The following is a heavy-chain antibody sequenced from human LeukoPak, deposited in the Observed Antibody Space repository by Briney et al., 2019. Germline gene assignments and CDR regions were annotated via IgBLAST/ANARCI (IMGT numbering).Heavy chain of an antibody. CDR1: GGSFSGYY. J-gene: IGHJ4*02. CDR2: INHSGST. V-gene: IGHV4-34*01. CDR3: ARVGDQYSSSPLNYFDY. D-gene: IGHD6-13*01. Sequence: KPSETLSLTCAVYGGSFSGYYWSWIRQPPGKGLEWIGEINHSGSTNYNPSLKSPVTISVDASKNQFSLKLSSVTAADTAVYYCARVGDQYSSSPLNYFDYWGQGTLVTVSS.